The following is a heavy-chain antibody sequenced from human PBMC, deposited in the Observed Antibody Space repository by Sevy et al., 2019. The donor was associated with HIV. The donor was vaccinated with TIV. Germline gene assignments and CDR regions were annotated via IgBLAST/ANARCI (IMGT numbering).Heavy chain of an antibody. J-gene: IGHJ6*02. V-gene: IGHV1-69*13. D-gene: IGHD3-10*01. Sequence: ASVKVSCKASGGTFSSYAISWVRQAPGQGLEWMGGIIPIFGTANYAQKFQGRVTITADESTSTAYMELSSLSSEDTAVYYCARARILWFGELLSFYYYYGMDVWGQGTTVTVSS. CDR1: GGTFSSYA. CDR3: ARARILWFGELLSFYYYYGMDV. CDR2: IIPIFGTA.